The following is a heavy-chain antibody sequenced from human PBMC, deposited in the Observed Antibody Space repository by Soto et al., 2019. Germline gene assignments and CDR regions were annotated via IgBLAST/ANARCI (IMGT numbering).Heavy chain of an antibody. J-gene: IGHJ4*02. CDR1: GGSISSGGYY. Sequence: QVQLQESGPGLVKPSQTLSLTCTVSGGSISSGGYYWSWIRQHPGKGLEWIGYIYYSGSTYYNPSLKSRVTISVDTSNNQCSLKLSSVTAADTAVYYCARDGDTSKHRGGIDYWGQGTLVTVSS. V-gene: IGHV4-31*03. D-gene: IGHD7-27*01. CDR2: IYYSGST. CDR3: ARDGDTSKHRGGIDY.